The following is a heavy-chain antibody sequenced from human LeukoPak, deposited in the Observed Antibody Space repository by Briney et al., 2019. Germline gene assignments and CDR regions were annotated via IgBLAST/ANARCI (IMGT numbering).Heavy chain of an antibody. CDR1: GFTFSTFA. V-gene: IGHV3-30*03. CDR2: ISYDGGNK. Sequence: PGRSLRLSCAASGFTFSTFAMHWVRQPPGKGLEWVAVISYDGGNKYYGDSVKGRFTISRDNSKNTLYLQMNSLRAEDAAVYYCARDMRSSSSQIDYWGQGTLVTVSS. J-gene: IGHJ4*02. CDR3: ARDMRSSSSQIDY. D-gene: IGHD6-6*01.